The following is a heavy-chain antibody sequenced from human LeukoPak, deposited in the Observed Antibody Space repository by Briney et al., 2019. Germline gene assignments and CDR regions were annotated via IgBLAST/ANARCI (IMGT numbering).Heavy chain of an antibody. Sequence: ASVTVSCKVSGYTLSELSMHWVRQAPGKGLEWMGGFDLEDGETIYVQKFQGRVTMTEDTSTDTAYMELSSLRSDDTAVYFCAAGEVGQLFDYWGQGTLVTVYS. D-gene: IGHD5-24*01. CDR3: AAGEVGQLFDY. V-gene: IGHV1-24*01. CDR1: GYTLSELS. J-gene: IGHJ4*02. CDR2: FDLEDGET.